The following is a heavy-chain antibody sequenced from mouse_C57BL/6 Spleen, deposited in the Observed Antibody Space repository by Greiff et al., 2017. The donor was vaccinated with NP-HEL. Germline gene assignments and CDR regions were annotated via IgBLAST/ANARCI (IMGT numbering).Heavy chain of an antibody. CDR1: GFTFSDYY. CDR2: INYDGSST. V-gene: IGHV5-16*01. CDR3: ARDGGHYDGYYFDY. J-gene: IGHJ2*01. D-gene: IGHD2-3*01. Sequence: EVQLVESEGGLVQPGSSMKLSCTASGFTFSDYYMAWVRQVPEKGLEWVANINYDGSSTYYLDSLKSRFIISRDNAKNILYLQMSSLKSEDTATYYCARDGGHYDGYYFDYWGKGTTLTVSS.